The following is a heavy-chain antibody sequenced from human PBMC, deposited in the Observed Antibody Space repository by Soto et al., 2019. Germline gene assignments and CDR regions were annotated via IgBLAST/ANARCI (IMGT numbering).Heavy chain of an antibody. CDR1: GGSISSYY. D-gene: IGHD3-3*01. J-gene: IGHJ6*02. V-gene: IGHV4-59*12. Sequence: SETLSLTCTVSGGSISSYYWSWIRQPPGKGLEWIGYIYYSGSTNYNPSLKSRVTISVDTSKNQFSLKLSSVTAADTAVYYCARGKDFWSGYRTPYYYGMDVWGQGTTVTVSS. CDR3: ARGKDFWSGYRTPYYYGMDV. CDR2: IYYSGST.